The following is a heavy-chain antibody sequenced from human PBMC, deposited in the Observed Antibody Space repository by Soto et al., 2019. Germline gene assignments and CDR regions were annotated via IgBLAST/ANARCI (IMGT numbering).Heavy chain of an antibody. D-gene: IGHD4-17*01. CDR1: GYSFTSYW. V-gene: IGHV5-10-1*01. CDR2: IDPSDSYT. J-gene: IGHJ6*02. CDR3: ASRLYGDYYYYDMEV. Sequence: GESLKISCKGSGYSFTSYWISWVRQMPGKGLEWMGRIDPSDSYTNYSPSFQGHVTISADKSISTAYLQWSSLKASDTAMYYCASRLYGDYYYYDMEVWGQGTRVTVSS.